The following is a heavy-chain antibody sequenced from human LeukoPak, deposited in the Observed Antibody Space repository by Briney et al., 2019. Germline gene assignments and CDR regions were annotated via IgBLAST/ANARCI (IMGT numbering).Heavy chain of an antibody. D-gene: IGHD1-7*01. J-gene: IGHJ6*03. CDR3: AGDSSLTGTTMLDYYYYMDV. V-gene: IGHV1-69*13. CDR2: IIPIFGTA. CDR1: GGTFSSYA. Sequence: ASVKVSCKASGGTFSSYAISWVRQAPGQGLEWMGGIIPIFGTANYAQKFQGRVTITADESTSTAYMELSSLRSEDTAVYYCAGDSSLTGTTMLDYYYYMDVWGKGTTVTVSS.